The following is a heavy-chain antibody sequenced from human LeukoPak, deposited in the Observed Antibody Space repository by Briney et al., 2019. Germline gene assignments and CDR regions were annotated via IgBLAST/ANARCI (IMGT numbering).Heavy chain of an antibody. Sequence: GRSLRLSCAASGFTFSRYGMHWVRQAPGKGLEWVAVIWYDGSNKYYADSVKGRFTISRDNSKNTLYLQMNSPRAEDTAVYYCARFATTVPTGFDYWGQGTLVTVSS. V-gene: IGHV3-33*01. CDR2: IWYDGSNK. D-gene: IGHD4-17*01. CDR1: GFTFSRYG. J-gene: IGHJ4*02. CDR3: ARFATTVPTGFDY.